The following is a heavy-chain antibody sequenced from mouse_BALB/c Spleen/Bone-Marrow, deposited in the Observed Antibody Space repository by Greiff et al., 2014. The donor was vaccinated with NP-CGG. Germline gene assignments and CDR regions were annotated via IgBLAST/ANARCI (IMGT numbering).Heavy chain of an antibody. J-gene: IGHJ2*01. Sequence: ESGPGILQPSQTLSLTCSFSGFSLSTSVMGVSWIRQPSGKGLEWLAHIYWDDDKRYNPSLKRRLTISKDTSRNQVFLKITSVDTADTATYYCARSEAARATLGYWGQGTTLTVSS. D-gene: IGHD3-1*01. V-gene: IGHV8-12*01. CDR2: IYWDDDK. CDR3: ARSEAARATLGY. CDR1: GFSLSTSVMG.